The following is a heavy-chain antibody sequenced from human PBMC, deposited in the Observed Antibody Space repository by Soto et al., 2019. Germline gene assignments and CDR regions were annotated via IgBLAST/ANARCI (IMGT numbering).Heavy chain of an antibody. J-gene: IGHJ5*02. V-gene: IGHV4-34*01. CDR3: ARGGYCSSTSCYTGGWFDP. CDR2: INHSGST. D-gene: IGHD2-2*02. Sequence: SETLSLTCTVSGGSISSGGYYWSWIRQPPGKGLEWIGEINHSGSTNYNPSLKSRVTISVDTSKNQFSLKLSSVTAADTAVYYCARGGYCSSTSCYTGGWFDPWGQGTLVTVSS. CDR1: GGSISSGGYY.